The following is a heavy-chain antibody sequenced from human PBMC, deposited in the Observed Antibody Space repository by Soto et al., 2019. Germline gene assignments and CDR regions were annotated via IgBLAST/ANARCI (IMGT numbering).Heavy chain of an antibody. CDR2: ISSSSSYI. Sequence: ESGGGLVKPGGSLRLSCAASGFTFSSYSMNWVRQAPGKGLEWVSSISSSSSYIYYADSVKGRFIISRDNAKNSLYLQMNSLRAEDTAVYYCAINSSGYSSHYYYYGMDVWGQGTTVTVSS. D-gene: IGHD3-22*01. CDR3: AINSSGYSSHYYYYGMDV. J-gene: IGHJ6*02. CDR1: GFTFSSYS. V-gene: IGHV3-21*01.